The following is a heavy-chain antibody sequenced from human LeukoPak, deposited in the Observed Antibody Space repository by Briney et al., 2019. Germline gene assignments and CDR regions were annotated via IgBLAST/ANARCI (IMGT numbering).Heavy chain of an antibody. D-gene: IGHD4-4*01. CDR2: ISSSSSYI. J-gene: IGHJ5*02. V-gene: IGHV3-21*01. CDR1: GFTFSSYS. Sequence: GGSLRLSCAASGFTFSSYSMNWVRQAPGKGLEWVSSISSSSSYIYYADSVKGRFTISRDNAKNSLYLQMNSLSAEDTAVYYCARAFDSNYGAWGQGTLVTVSS. CDR3: ARAFDSNYGA.